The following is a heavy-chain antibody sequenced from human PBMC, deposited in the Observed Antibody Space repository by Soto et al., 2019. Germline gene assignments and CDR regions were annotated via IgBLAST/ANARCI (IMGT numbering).Heavy chain of an antibody. J-gene: IGHJ4*02. CDR1: GGSISSGDYY. D-gene: IGHD4-17*01. Sequence: QVQLQESGPGLVKPSQTLSLTCTVSGGSISSGDYYWSWIRQPPGKGLEWIGYIYYSGSTYYNPSLKSRVTISVDTSKNQLSLKLSSVTAADTAVHYCARVLDGRGYGDPGYFDYWGQGTLVTVSS. CDR2: IYYSGST. V-gene: IGHV4-30-4*01. CDR3: ARVLDGRGYGDPGYFDY.